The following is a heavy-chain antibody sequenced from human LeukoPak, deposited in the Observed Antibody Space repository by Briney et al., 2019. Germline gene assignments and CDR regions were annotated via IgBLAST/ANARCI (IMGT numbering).Heavy chain of an antibody. Sequence: GASVKISCKASGYTFSSYYFHWVRQAPGQGLEWMGLINPSGGATSFAQKFRGRVTMTRDMSTGTVFMELSSPRSDDTAVYFCARNYYDTAGHFGYWGQGTLVTVSS. D-gene: IGHD3-22*01. CDR3: ARNYYDTAGHFGY. CDR2: INPSGGAT. J-gene: IGHJ4*02. V-gene: IGHV1-46*01. CDR1: GYTFSSYY.